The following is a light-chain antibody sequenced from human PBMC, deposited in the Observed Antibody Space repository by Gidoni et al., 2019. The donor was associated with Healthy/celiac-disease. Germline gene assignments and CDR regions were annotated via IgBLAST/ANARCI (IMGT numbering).Light chain of an antibody. J-gene: IGKJ1*01. Sequence: DIVMTQSPATLSVSPGERATLSCRASQSVSSNLAWFQQKPGQAPRLLIYGASTRATGIPARFSGSGSGTEFTLTINSLQSEDFAVYYCQQYNNWPPRTFGQGTKVEIK. CDR1: QSVSSN. V-gene: IGKV3-15*01. CDR2: GAS. CDR3: QQYNNWPPRT.